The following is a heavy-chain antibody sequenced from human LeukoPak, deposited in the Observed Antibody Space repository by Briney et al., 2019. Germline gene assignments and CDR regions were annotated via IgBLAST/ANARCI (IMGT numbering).Heavy chain of an antibody. V-gene: IGHV3-48*02. CDR1: GFTFSSYR. D-gene: IGHD3-22*01. Sequence: PGGSLRLSCAASGFTFSSYRMNWVRQAPGKGLEWVSYISSSSSTIYYADSVKGRFTISRDNAKNSLYLQMNSLRDEDTAVYYCASPGGHYYDSSGYVYYWGQGTLVTVSS. CDR3: ASPGGHYYDSSGYVYY. CDR2: ISSSSSTI. J-gene: IGHJ4*02.